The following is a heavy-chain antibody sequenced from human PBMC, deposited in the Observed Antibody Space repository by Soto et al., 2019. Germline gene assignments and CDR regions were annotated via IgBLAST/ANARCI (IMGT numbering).Heavy chain of an antibody. J-gene: IGHJ5*02. D-gene: IGHD2-21*02. CDR2: INSDGSGT. CDR3: ARGAYCAGDCSFP. V-gene: IGHV3-74*01. CDR1: GFTFSSYW. Sequence: GGSLRLSCAASGFTFSSYWMHWVRQAPGKGLVWVSRINSDGSGTTYADSVKGRFTISRDNAKNTLYLQMNSLRVEDTAVYYCARGAYCAGDCSFPWGQGTLVTVPQ.